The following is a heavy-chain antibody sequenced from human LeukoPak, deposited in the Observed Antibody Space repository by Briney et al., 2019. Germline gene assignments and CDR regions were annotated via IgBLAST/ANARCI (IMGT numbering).Heavy chain of an antibody. D-gene: IGHD4-11*01. Sequence: GGSLRLSCAASGFTFSTYSMNWVRQAPGKGLEWVSSFSSRSGSIYYADSVKGRFTISRDNAKNSLYLQMNGLRAEDTAVYYCARGSNCDSWGQGTLVTVSS. CDR2: FSSRSGSI. CDR3: ARGSNCDS. V-gene: IGHV3-21*01. J-gene: IGHJ4*02. CDR1: GFTFSTYS.